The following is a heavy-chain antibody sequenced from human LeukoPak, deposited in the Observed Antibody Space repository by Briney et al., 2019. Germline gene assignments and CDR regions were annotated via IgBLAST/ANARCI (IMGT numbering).Heavy chain of an antibody. CDR1: GLTFTNFG. D-gene: IGHD3-22*01. V-gene: IGHV3-23*01. CDR2: ISGRGDRT. CDR3: ARVETYYYDSGGSRAYDY. Sequence: GGTLRLSCAASGLTFTNFGMSWVRQAPGKGLEWVSAISGRGDRTYYANSVKGRFTISRDNSKNTLFMQMNSLRPEDTAVYYCARVETYYYDSGGSRAYDYWGQGTLVTVSS. J-gene: IGHJ4*02.